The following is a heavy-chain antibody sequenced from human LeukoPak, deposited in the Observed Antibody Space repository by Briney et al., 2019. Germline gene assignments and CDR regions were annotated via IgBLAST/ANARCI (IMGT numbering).Heavy chain of an antibody. J-gene: IGHJ4*02. D-gene: IGHD1-14*01. CDR2: INSDGVIT. Sequence: GGSLRLSCAVSGYTFSIHWMYWVRQAPGKGLVFVSRINSDGVITKYADSVKGRFTIARDNAKNMLYLEMNSLRVDDTAVYYCASGITAEEAVSIDYWGQGTVVTVSS. V-gene: IGHV3-74*03. CDR1: GYTFSIHW. CDR3: ASGITAEEAVSIDY.